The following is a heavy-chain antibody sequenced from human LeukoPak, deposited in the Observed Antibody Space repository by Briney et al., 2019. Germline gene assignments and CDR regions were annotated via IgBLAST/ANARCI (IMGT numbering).Heavy chain of an antibody. V-gene: IGHV4-59*01. D-gene: IGHD6-19*01. J-gene: IGHJ4*02. CDR3: ARYNHSSGWYYFDY. Sequence: SETLSLTCTVSGGSISSYYWSWIRQPPGKGLEYIGYIYYSGSTNYNPSLKSRVTISVDTSKNQFSLKLSSVTAADTAVYYCARYNHSSGWYYFDYWGQGTLVTVSS. CDR1: GGSISSYY. CDR2: IYYSGST.